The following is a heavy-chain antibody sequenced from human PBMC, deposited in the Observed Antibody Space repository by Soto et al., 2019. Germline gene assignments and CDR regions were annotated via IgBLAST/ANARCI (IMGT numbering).Heavy chain of an antibody. J-gene: IGHJ4*02. Sequence: EVQMVESGGGLVKPGGSLRLSCAASGFTFTNAWLNWVRQTPGKGLEWVGRIKSNADGGTTDYAAPVKGRFTISRDDSKTTLYLQMNSLKTEDTAVYYCATNPLYWGRGTLVTVSS. V-gene: IGHV3-15*07. CDR3: ATNPLY. CDR1: GFTFTNAW. CDR2: IKSNADGGTT.